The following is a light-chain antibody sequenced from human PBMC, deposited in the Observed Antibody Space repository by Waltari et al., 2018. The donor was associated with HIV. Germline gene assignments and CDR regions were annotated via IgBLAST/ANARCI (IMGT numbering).Light chain of an antibody. V-gene: IGLV2-8*01. CDR2: EVN. CDR1: RNDVGNYAY. J-gene: IGLJ2*01. CDR3: SSYAGRNNRLV. Sequence: QSALTQPPSASGSPGQSVTISCTGTRNDVGNYAYVSWYQQHPGKAPKRLIYEVNQRTSGVPDRFSGSKSDNTASLTVSGLQAEDEANYYCSSYAGRNNRLVFGGGTKVTVL.